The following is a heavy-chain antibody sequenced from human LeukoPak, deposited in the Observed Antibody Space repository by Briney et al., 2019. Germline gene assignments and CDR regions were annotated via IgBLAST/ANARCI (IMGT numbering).Heavy chain of an antibody. CDR2: INPNSGGT. V-gene: IGHV1-2*02. Sequence: ASVKVSCKVSGYTFTGYYIHWVRQAPGQGLEWMGWINPNSGGTNYAQKFQGRVTMTRDTSISTAYMELSRLRSDDTAVYYCVVTYYYDSSGYYLFDYWGQGTLVTVSS. CDR1: GYTFTGYY. D-gene: IGHD3-22*01. CDR3: VVTYYYDSSGYYLFDY. J-gene: IGHJ4*02.